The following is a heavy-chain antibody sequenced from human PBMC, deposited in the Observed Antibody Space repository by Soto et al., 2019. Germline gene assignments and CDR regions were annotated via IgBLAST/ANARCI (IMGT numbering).Heavy chain of an antibody. J-gene: IGHJ4*02. V-gene: IGHV4-34*01. Sequence: SETLSLTCAVYGGSFSGYYWSWIRQPPGKGLEWIGEINHSGSTNYNPSLKSRVTISVDTSKNQFSLKLSSVTAADTAVYYCASGELVSLFDYWGQGTLVTVS. CDR3: ASGELVSLFDY. CDR1: GGSFSGYY. CDR2: INHSGST. D-gene: IGHD6-6*01.